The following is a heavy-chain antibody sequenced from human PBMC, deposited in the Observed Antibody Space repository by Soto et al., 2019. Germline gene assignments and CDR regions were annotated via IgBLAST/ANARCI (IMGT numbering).Heavy chain of an antibody. Sequence: QVQLVESGGGVVQPGRSLRLSCAASGFTFSSFAMHWVRQAPGKGLEWLAVISSDVVNYYYAESVKGRFTISRDNSKNPLHLQMNSLRNEDTAVYYCARGGAWTPEGLGYWGQGTLVTVSS. V-gene: IGHV3-30-3*01. CDR1: GFTFSSFA. J-gene: IGHJ4*02. D-gene: IGHD2-15*01. CDR3: ARGGAWTPEGLGY. CDR2: ISSDVVNY.